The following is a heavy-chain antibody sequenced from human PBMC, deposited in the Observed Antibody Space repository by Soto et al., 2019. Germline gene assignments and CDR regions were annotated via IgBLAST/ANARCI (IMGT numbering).Heavy chain of an antibody. V-gene: IGHV4-59*08. J-gene: IGHJ6*03. Sequence: PSETLSLTCTVSGGSISSYYWSWIRQPPGKGLEWIGYIYYSGSTNYSPSLKSRVTTSVDTSKNQFSLKLSSVTAADTAVYYCARGREQLAYYYYYYMDVWGKGTTVTVSS. CDR3: ARGREQLAYYYYYYMDV. CDR2: IYYSGST. CDR1: GGSISSYY. D-gene: IGHD6-6*01.